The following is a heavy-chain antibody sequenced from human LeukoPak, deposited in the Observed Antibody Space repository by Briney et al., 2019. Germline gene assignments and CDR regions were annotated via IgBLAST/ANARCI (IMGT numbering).Heavy chain of an antibody. CDR2: INPNSGGT. CDR1: GGTFSSYA. CDR3: ARDRDYGDYVYVFDY. Sequence: ASVKVSCKASGGTFSSYAISWVRQAPGQGLEWMGWINPNSGGTNYAQKFQGRVTMTRDTSISTAYMELSRLRSDDTAVYYCARDRDYGDYVYVFDYWGQGTLVTVSS. V-gene: IGHV1-2*02. D-gene: IGHD4-17*01. J-gene: IGHJ4*02.